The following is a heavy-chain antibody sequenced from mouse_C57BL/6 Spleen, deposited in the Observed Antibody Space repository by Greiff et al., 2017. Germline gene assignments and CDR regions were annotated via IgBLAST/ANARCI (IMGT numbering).Heavy chain of an antibody. CDR2: IDPSDSET. Sequence: QVQLQQPGAELVRPGSSVKLSCKASGYTFTSYWMHWVKQRPIQGLEWIGNIDPSDSETHYNQKFKDKATLTVDKSSSPAYMQLSSLTSEDSAVYYCARGQLRSPFAYWGQGTLVTVSA. D-gene: IGHD3-2*02. J-gene: IGHJ3*01. V-gene: IGHV1-52*01. CDR1: GYTFTSYW. CDR3: ARGQLRSPFAY.